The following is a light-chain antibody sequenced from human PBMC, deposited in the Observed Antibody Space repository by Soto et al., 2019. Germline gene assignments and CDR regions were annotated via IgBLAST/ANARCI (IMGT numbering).Light chain of an antibody. V-gene: IGKV3D-15*01. Sequence: RASRIVRSKVDWYQRPPGQPPSRLNYGASTRATGIPARFSGRGAGTEFTLTSNILQSEDVVVYYCQQYDSWPPTFGQGTRLEI. CDR1: RIVRSK. CDR3: QQYDSWPPT. CDR2: GAS. J-gene: IGKJ5*01.